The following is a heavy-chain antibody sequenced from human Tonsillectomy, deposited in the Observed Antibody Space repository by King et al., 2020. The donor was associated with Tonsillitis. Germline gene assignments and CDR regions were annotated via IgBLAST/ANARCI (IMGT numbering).Heavy chain of an antibody. D-gene: IGHD3-10*01. V-gene: IGHV3-23*03. Sequence: VQLVESGGGLVQPGGSLRLSCAASGFTFSSYAMSWVRQAPGKGLEWVSVIYSGGSSTYYADSVKGRFTISRDNSKNTLYLQMNSLRAEDTAVYYCAKDLLFTMLQGIIKEHYYYYAMDVWGPGTPVTVSS. CDR3: AKDLLFTMLQGIIKEHYYYYAMDV. J-gene: IGHJ6*02. CDR2: IYSGGSST. CDR1: GFTFSSYA.